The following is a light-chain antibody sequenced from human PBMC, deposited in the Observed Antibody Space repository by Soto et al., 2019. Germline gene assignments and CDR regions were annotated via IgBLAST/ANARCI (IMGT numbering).Light chain of an antibody. CDR1: QNIVDF. CDR3: QQTYKSPQA. CDR2: AAS. Sequence: DIRVTQSLSSLSASVGDRVTITCRASQNIVDFLNWYQQKPGKAPKLLIRAASNLESGVPGRFRGSGSGTEFSLTISSLQPDDLGTYYCQQTYKSPQAFGRGTRVQLK. J-gene: IGKJ1*01. V-gene: IGKV1-39*01.